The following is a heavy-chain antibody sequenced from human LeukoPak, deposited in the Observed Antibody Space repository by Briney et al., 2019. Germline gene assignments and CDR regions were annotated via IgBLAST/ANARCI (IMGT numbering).Heavy chain of an antibody. D-gene: IGHD2/OR15-2a*01. CDR1: GGTFSGYA. J-gene: IGHJ5*02. CDR2: IIPIFGTA. V-gene: IGHV1-69*13. Sequence: SVKVSCTASGGTFSGYAISWVRQAPGQGLEWMGGIIPIFGTANYAQKFQGRVTITADESTSTAYMELSSLRSEDTAVYYCARDRRGDNKNWFDPWGQGTLVTVSS. CDR3: ARDRRGDNKNWFDP.